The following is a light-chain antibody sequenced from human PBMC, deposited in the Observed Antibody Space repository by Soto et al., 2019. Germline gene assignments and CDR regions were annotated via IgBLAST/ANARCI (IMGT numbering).Light chain of an antibody. CDR1: QTLRRTY. CDR3: HQYDNAPQT. CDR2: GAS. J-gene: IGKJ2*01. Sequence: IVLIQSPGTLSLSPGERANLSCRASQTLRRTYIAWYQQKPGQAPRVLIYGASKRATGIPDRFSGSGSGTDFSLTISRLEPEDFAVYYCHQYDNAPQTYGQGTKVDIK. V-gene: IGKV3-20*01.